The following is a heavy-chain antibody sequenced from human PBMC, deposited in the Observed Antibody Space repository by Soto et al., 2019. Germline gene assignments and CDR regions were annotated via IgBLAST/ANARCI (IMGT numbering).Heavy chain of an antibody. CDR1: GYTFTSYA. CDR2: INAGNGNT. V-gene: IGHV1-3*01. CDR3: AADVGGYIYGLGKY. J-gene: IGHJ4*02. Sequence: ASVKVSCKASGYTFTSYARHWVRQAPGQRLEWMGWINAGNGNTKYSQKFQGRVTITRDTSASTAYMELSGLRSEDTAVYYCAADVGGYIYGLGKYWGQGTLVTVSS. D-gene: IGHD5-18*01.